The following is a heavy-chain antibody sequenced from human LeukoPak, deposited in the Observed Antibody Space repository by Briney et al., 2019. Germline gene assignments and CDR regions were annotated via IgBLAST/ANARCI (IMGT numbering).Heavy chain of an antibody. V-gene: IGHV4-31*03. CDR3: ARMAFGGVIVTPGSPAWFDP. Sequence: SQTLSLTCTVSGGSISSGGYYWSWIRQHPGKGLESAGYVYYSGSTYYNPSLKSRVTISVDTSKNQFSLKLSSVTAADTAVYYCARMAFGGVIVTPGSPAWFDPWGQGTLVTVSS. CDR1: GGSISSGGYY. J-gene: IGHJ5*02. D-gene: IGHD3-16*02. CDR2: VYYSGST.